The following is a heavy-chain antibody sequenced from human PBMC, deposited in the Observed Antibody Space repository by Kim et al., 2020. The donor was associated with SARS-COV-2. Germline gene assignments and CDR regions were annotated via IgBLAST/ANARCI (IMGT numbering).Heavy chain of an antibody. V-gene: IGHV4-39*01. D-gene: IGHD2-2*01. CDR1: GGSVSSSSYF. Sequence: SETLSLTCTVSGGSVSSSSYFWGWIRQPPGKGLEWIASIYYSGSTYYNPSLESRVTISLDTSKNQFSLKMSSVTAADTAIYYCARQTYLRSPDYWGQGTL. CDR3: ARQTYLRSPDY. J-gene: IGHJ4*02. CDR2: IYYSGST.